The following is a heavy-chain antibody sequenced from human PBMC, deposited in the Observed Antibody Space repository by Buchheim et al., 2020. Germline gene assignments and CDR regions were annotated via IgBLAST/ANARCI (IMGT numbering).Heavy chain of an antibody. D-gene: IGHD5-18*01. V-gene: IGHV3-48*04. J-gene: IGHJ5*02. CDR2: ISSSSSTI. CDR1: GFTFSSYS. CDR3: ARGIQLWIQYNWFDP. Sequence: EVQLVESGGGLVQPGGSLRLSCAASGFTFSSYSMNWVRQAPGKGLEWVSYISSSSSTIYYADSVKGRFTISRDNAKNYLYLKMNSLRAEDTAVYYCARGIQLWIQYNWFDPWGQGTL.